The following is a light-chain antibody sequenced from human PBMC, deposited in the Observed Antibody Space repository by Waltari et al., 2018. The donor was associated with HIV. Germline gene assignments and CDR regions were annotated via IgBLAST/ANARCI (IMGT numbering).Light chain of an antibody. J-gene: IGLJ1*01. Sequence: QSVLTQPAAVSGSPGQSITISCTGTSDDVGGYKYVSWYQQLPDKATKLIMYDVNTWPSGVSHRFSGSKSGNTAFLTISGLRSEDEAEYYCCSYAGSGTSVFGTGTKVSVL. CDR1: SDDVGGYKY. CDR2: DVN. CDR3: CSYAGSGTSV. V-gene: IGLV2-14*03.